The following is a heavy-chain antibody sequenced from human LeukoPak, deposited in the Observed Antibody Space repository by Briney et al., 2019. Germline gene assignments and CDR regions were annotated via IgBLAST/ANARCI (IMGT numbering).Heavy chain of an antibody. CDR3: ARLHVFDWLFDDFDY. CDR1: VGSFSVYY. V-gene: IGHV4-34*01. Sequence: PETLSLTCAVYVGSFSVYYWSWMRQPAGKELEWIGEINDSGSTNYNTSLKSRVTISVDTSKNQFSLKLSYVTAADTPVYYCARLHVFDWLFDDFDYWGQGTLVTVSS. D-gene: IGHD3-9*01. J-gene: IGHJ4*02. CDR2: INDSGST.